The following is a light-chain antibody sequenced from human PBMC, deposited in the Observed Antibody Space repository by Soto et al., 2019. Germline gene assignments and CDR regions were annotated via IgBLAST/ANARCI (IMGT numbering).Light chain of an antibody. CDR3: QQYSSYST. CDR1: HSINAW. V-gene: IGKV1-5*01. J-gene: IGKJ1*01. CDR2: DAS. Sequence: DIQMTQSPSTLSASVGDRVTITCRASHSINAWFAWYQQKPGKAPKILIYDASSLESGVTSRFSGSGSGTEFTLTISSLQPDDFATYYCQQYSSYSTFGQGTKVEVK.